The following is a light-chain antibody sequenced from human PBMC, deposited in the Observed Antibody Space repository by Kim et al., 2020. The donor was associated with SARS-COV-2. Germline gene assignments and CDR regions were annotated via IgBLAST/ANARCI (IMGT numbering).Light chain of an antibody. CDR3: QQYNSYLYT. V-gene: IGKV1-5*03. CDR1: QSISSW. CDR2: KAS. J-gene: IGKJ2*01. Sequence: SASVGDRVTITCRASQSISSWLAWYQQKPGKAPKLLIYKASSLESGVPSRFSGSGSGTEFTLTISSLQPDDFATYYCQQYNSYLYTFGQGPKLEI.